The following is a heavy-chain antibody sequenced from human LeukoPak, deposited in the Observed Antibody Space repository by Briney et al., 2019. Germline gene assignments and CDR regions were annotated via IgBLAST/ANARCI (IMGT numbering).Heavy chain of an antibody. J-gene: IGHJ2*01. CDR2: INHSGST. V-gene: IGHV4-34*01. CDR3: ARVTTNWYFDL. D-gene: IGHD4-17*01. CDR1: GGPSSGYY. Sequence: SETLSLTCAVYGGPSSGYYWSWIRQPPGMGLEWIGEINHSGSTNYNPSLKSRVTISVDTSKNQFSLKLSSVTAADTAVYYCARVTTNWYFDLWGRGTLVTVSS.